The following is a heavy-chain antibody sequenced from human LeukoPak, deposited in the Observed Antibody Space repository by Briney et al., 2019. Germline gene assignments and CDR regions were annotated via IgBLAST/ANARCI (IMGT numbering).Heavy chain of an antibody. CDR2: IYYSGST. J-gene: IGHJ3*02. Sequence: SETLSLTCTVSGGSISSYYWSRIRQPPGKGLEWIGYIYYSGSTNYNPSLKSRVTISVDTSKNQFSLKLSSVTAADTAVYYCANRGNSGAFDIWGQRTMVTVSS. CDR3: ANRGNSGAFDI. D-gene: IGHD4-23*01. V-gene: IGHV4-59*08. CDR1: GGSISSYY.